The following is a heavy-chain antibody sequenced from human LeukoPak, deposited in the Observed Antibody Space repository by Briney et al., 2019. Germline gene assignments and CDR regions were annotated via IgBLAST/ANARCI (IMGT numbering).Heavy chain of an antibody. D-gene: IGHD6-13*01. Sequence: ASVKVSCKASGYTFTSYGISWVRQAPGQGLEWMGWISAYNGNTNYAHKLQGRVTITTDTSTSTAFIELSNHRSEDTAVYYCARAQGNAAAGTQVRYYYYYMDVWGKGTTVTVSS. CDR1: GYTFTSYG. V-gene: IGHV1-18*01. CDR3: ARAQGNAAAGTQVRYYYYYMDV. CDR2: ISAYNGNT. J-gene: IGHJ6*03.